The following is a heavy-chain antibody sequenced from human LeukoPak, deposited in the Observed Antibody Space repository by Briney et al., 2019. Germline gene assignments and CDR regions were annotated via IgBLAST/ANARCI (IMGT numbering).Heavy chain of an antibody. CDR3: ARASFVGDDYSNYGSFDY. D-gene: IGHD4-11*01. CDR1: GSSISSGYV. CDR2: IYHSGSN. V-gene: IGHV4-38-2*01. Sequence: SETLSLTCAVSGSSISSGYVWGWIGQPPGKGLEWIASIYHSGSNYYNPSFKSLVSISVDTSKNQSSLKLTSVAAADTAVFYCARASFVGDDYSNYGSFDYWGQGILVTVPS. J-gene: IGHJ4*02.